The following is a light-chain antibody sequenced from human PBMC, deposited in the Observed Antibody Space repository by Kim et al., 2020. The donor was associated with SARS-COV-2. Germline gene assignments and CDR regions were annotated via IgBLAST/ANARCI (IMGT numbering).Light chain of an antibody. V-gene: IGLV2-14*03. J-gene: IGLJ2*01. CDR2: DVS. CDR1: SSDVGGYNY. CDR3: SSYTSSSTLV. Sequence: GQSIPITCTGTSSDVGGYNYVSWYQHHPGKAPKLMIFDVSKRPSEISNRFSGSKSGNTASLTISGLQAEDEADYYCSSYTSSSTLVFGGGTKLTVL.